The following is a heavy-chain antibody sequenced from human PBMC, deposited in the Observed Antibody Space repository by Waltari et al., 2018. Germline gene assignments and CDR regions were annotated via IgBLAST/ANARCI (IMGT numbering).Heavy chain of an antibody. J-gene: IGHJ4*02. CDR1: ALHSRIYW. CDR3: ARGSAYYVRVWDL. D-gene: IGHD3-16*01. CDR2: INYDGSAQ. V-gene: IGHV3-7*03. Sequence: LVESGGDLVWPGGSLRLSCAAVALHSRIYWMSWVRQAPGKGLEWVANINYDGSAQWYEDSVSGRLTVSRDNAKNSLYLEMNNVRVDDTAVYYCARGSAYYVRVWDLWGPGTLVTVSS.